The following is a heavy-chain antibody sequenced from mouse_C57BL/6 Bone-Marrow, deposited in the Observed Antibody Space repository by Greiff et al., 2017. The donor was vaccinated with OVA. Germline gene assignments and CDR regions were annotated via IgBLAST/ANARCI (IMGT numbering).Heavy chain of an antibody. Sequence: QVQLQQPGAELVKPGASVKLSCKASGYTFTSYWMHWVKQRPGQGLEWIGMIHPNSGSTNYNEKFKSKATLTVDKSSSTAYMQLSSLTSEDSAVYYCARAPANPEGPWFAYWGQGTLVTVSA. CDR3: ARAPANPEGPWFAY. V-gene: IGHV1-64*01. J-gene: IGHJ3*01. CDR1: GYTFTSYW. D-gene: IGHD3-3*01. CDR2: IHPNSGST.